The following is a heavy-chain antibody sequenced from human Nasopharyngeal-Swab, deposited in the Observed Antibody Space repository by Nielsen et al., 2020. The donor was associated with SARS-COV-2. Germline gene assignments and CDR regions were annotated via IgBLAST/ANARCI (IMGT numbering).Heavy chain of an antibody. CDR2: LTSDGAST. J-gene: IGHJ3*02. D-gene: IGHD2-8*01. CDR1: GFTFSSYV. CDR3: AKDSFRDNGVYDAFDI. V-gene: IGHV3-23*01. Sequence: GGSLRLSCAASGFTFSSYVMSWVRQAPGKGLEWVSGLTSDGASTDYADSVKGRFTISRDTSKNTVYLQMNSLRAEDTAVYFCAKDSFRDNGVYDAFDIWGQGTMVIVSS.